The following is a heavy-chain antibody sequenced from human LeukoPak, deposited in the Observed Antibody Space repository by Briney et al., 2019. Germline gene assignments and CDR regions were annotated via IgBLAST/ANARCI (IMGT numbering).Heavy chain of an antibody. V-gene: IGHV4-30-4*01. CDR3: ARDSYSYGYGGFDY. CDR2: IYSTGNT. J-gene: IGHJ4*02. CDR1: GGSISSGDRY. D-gene: IGHD5-18*01. Sequence: PSQTLSLTCIVSGGSISSGDRYWSWIRQSPGKGLEWIGYIYSTGNTYYNPSLKSRVIISVDTSKNQFSLELNSVTAADTAVYYCARDSYSYGYGGFDYWGQGILVTVSS.